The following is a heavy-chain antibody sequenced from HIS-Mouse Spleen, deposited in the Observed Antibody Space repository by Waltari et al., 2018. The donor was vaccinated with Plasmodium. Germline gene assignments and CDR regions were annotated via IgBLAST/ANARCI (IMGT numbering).Heavy chain of an antibody. D-gene: IGHD5-18*01. CDR3: ARLGIPYVDTAMAVGY. CDR1: GFTVSSNH. J-gene: IGHJ4*02. Sequence: EVQLVESGGGLVQPGGSLLLSCAASGFTVSSNHLSWVRQAPGKGLEWVSVIYSGGSTYYADSVKGRLTISRDNSKNTLYLQMNSLRAEDTAVYYCARLGIPYVDTAMAVGYWGQGTLVTVSS. CDR2: IYSGGST. V-gene: IGHV3-66*01.